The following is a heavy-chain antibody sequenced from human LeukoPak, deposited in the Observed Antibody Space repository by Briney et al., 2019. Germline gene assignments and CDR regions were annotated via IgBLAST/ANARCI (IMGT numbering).Heavy chain of an antibody. D-gene: IGHD2-2*01. CDR3: ARPPGFSTSFWD. Sequence: SETLSLTCTVSGASISSNSFYWGWIRQPPGKGPEWIGSIHYSGRTYYKPSLKSRVTISVDTSKNQFSLKLTSVTSADTAVYYCARPPGFSTSFWDWGQGTLVTVSS. V-gene: IGHV4-39*01. CDR2: IHYSGRT. J-gene: IGHJ4*02. CDR1: GASISSNSFY.